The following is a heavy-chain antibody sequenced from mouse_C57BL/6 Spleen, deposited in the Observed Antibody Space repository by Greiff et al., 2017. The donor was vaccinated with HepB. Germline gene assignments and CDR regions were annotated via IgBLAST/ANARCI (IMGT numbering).Heavy chain of an antibody. CDR3: ARSGGLDYYGSSFPYYFDY. D-gene: IGHD1-1*01. V-gene: IGHV1-7*01. CDR1: GYTFTSYW. Sequence: VQLQQSGAELAKPGASVKLSCKASGYTFTSYWMHWVKQRPGQGLEWIGYINPSSGYTKYNQKFKDKATLTADKSSSTAYMQLSSLTYEDSAVYYCARSGGLDYYGSSFPYYFDYWGQGTTLTVSS. J-gene: IGHJ2*01. CDR2: INPSSGYT.